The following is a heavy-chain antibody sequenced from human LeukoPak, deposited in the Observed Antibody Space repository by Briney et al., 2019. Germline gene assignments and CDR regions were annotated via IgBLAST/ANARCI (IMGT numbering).Heavy chain of an antibody. CDR1: GGSISSYY. Sequence: SETLSLTSTLSGGSISSYYWGWIRQPAGKGLEWIGRIYTSGSPNYNPSLKSRVTMSVDTSNNQFSLKLSSVTAADPAVYYCARDIEPNPYDSSGYVLDYWGQGTLVSVP. CDR2: IYTSGSP. V-gene: IGHV4-4*07. CDR3: ARDIEPNPYDSSGYVLDY. D-gene: IGHD3-22*01. J-gene: IGHJ4*02.